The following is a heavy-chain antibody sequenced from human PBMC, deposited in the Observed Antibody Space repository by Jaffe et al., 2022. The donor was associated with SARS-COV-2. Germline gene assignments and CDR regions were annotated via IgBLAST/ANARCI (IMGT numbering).Heavy chain of an antibody. Sequence: QVQLVESGGGVVQPGRSLRLSCAASGFTFSSFPMHWVRQAPGKGLEGVAVVSYDGSNQYYADSVKGRFTISRDNSKNTLYLQMNSLRAEDTAVYYCARDQSGNWNSFDAWGQGTMVTVSS. CDR3: ARDQSGNWNSFDA. D-gene: IGHD1-26*01. V-gene: IGHV3-30-3*01. CDR1: GFTFSSFP. CDR2: VSYDGSNQ. J-gene: IGHJ3*01.